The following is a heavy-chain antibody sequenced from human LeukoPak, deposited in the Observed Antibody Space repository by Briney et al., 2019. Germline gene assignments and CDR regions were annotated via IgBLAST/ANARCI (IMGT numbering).Heavy chain of an antibody. D-gene: IGHD3-22*01. CDR2: IYYSGST. CDR3: ARRVVERYRPVYFDY. J-gene: IGHJ4*02. V-gene: IGHV4-34*01. Sequence: SETLSLTCTVYGGPFSAYYWSWIRQVPGKGLEWIGEIYYSGSTIHNPALKGGVTISIDFSKNQFSLKLNSVTADYTAVYYCARRVVERYRPVYFDYWGQGALVTVSS. CDR1: GGPFSAYY.